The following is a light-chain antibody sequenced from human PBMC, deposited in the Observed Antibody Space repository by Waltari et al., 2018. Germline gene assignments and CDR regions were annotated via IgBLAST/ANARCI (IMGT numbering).Light chain of an antibody. CDR2: ECS. J-gene: IGKJ4*01. CDR3: MQSLLVPVT. Sequence: DIVMTQTPDSLSVTPGQPASISCKSSQSLVHSDGKSYLYWYSQKAGQPPQLLIYECSNRVFGVPDRFGGSGSATDFQLNISRVEAEDVVIFYCMQSLLVPVTFGGATKVELK. V-gene: IGKV2D-29*01. CDR1: QSLVHSDGKSY.